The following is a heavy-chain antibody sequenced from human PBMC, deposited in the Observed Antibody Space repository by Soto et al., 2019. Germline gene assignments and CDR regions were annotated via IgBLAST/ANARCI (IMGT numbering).Heavy chain of an antibody. CDR2: INYSGRT. CDR1: GGSISDSSHY. CDR3: ARLTAGLRSVDWPPRLLDY. D-gene: IGHD3-9*01. V-gene: IGHV4-39*01. Sequence: SETLSLTCTVSGGSISDSSHYWAWIRQPPGKGLEWIATINYSGRTYYNPSLRSRVTISVDTSKNQFSLKLSSVTAADTAVYYCARLTAGLRSVDWPPRLLDYWGQGTLVIVSS. J-gene: IGHJ4*01.